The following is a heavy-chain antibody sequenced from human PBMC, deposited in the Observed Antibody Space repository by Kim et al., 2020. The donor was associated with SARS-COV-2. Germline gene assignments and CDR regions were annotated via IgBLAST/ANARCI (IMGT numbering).Heavy chain of an antibody. CDR2: IWYDGSNE. J-gene: IGHJ4*02. CDR1: GFTFSSYS. CDR3: VRGGIVGVRRPFDN. Sequence: GGSLRLSCAASGFTFSSYSMHWVRQAPGKGLEWVAIIWYDGSNENYSDSVKGRFTISRDNSKNTLYLQVNSLRAEDTAVYYCVRGGIVGVRRPFDNWGQGTLVTVSS. D-gene: IGHD1-26*01. V-gene: IGHV3-33*08.